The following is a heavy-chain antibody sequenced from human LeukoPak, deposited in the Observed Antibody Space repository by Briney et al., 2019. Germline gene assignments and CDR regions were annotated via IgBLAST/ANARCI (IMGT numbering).Heavy chain of an antibody. CDR2: IDQSEST. D-gene: IGHD6-13*01. J-gene: IGHJ4*02. CDR1: GGSFSGYY. V-gene: IGHV4-34*01. Sequence: SETLSLTCAVYGGSFSGYYWSWIRQSPEKGLEWIGEIDQSESTNYNPSLKSRVTISVDTSKNQFSLRLSSVTAADTAMYYCARGSRGGYSSGWYIPIPPADYWGQGTLVTVSS. CDR3: ARGSRGGYSSGWYIPIPPADY.